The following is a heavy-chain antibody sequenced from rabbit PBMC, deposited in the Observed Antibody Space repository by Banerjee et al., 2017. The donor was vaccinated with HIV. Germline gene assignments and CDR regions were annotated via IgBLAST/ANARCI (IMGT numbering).Heavy chain of an antibody. Sequence: QEQLEESGGGLVKPEGTLTLTCTASGFTISGSYWICWVRQAPGKGLEWIACIDAGSSGSTFYASWAKGRFPISKTSSTTVILQMTSLTAADTATYFCARDPYVLGGPGTLVTVS. CDR3: ARDPYVL. J-gene: IGHJ4*01. CDR1: GFTISGSYW. CDR2: IDAGSSGST. V-gene: IGHV1S45*01. D-gene: IGHD1-1*01.